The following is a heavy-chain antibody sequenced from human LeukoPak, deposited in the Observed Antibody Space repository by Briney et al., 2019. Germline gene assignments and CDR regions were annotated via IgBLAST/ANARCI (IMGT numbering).Heavy chain of an antibody. Sequence: GGSLRLSCAASGFTVSSNYMSWVRQAPGKGLEWVSVIYSGGSTYYADSVKGRFTISRDNSKNTLYLQMNSLRAEDTAVYYCAKDVWGRLAANDYWGQGTLVTVSS. CDR2: IYSGGST. J-gene: IGHJ4*02. D-gene: IGHD2-15*01. CDR3: AKDVWGRLAANDY. CDR1: GFTVSSNY. V-gene: IGHV3-66*01.